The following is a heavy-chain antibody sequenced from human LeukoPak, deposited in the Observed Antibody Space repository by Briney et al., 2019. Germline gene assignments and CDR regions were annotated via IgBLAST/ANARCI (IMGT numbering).Heavy chain of an antibody. V-gene: IGHV3-23*01. J-gene: IGHJ4*02. CDR1: GFTFTDYA. CDR3: ATYRQVLLPFES. Sequence: GGSLRLSCAASGFTFTDYAMTWVRQAPGKGLEWVSSISASGLMTYYADSVRGRFTISRDNSKSTLSLQMNSLRAEDTAIYYCATYRQVLLPFESWGQGTLVTVSS. CDR2: ISASGLMT. D-gene: IGHD2-8*02.